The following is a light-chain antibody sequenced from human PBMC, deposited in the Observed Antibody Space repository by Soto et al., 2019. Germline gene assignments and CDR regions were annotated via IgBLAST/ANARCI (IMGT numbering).Light chain of an antibody. J-gene: IGKJ1*01. Sequence: DIQMTQSPSTLSASVGDRLTITCRASQSISNWLAWYQQRPGKAPKLLIFDASSLESGVPSRFSASGSGTEINLTISRLQPDYFATYYRQQYTPYSKTSGQGTKVDIK. CDR1: QSISNW. V-gene: IGKV1-5*01. CDR2: DAS. CDR3: QQYTPYSKT.